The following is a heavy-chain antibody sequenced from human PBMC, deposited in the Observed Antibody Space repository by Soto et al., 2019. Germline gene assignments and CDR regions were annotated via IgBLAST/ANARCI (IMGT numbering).Heavy chain of an antibody. Sequence: PSETLSLTCAVYGGSFSGYYWSWIRQPPGKGLEWIGEINHSGSTNYNPSLKSRVTISVDTSKNQFSLKLSSVTAADTAVYYCAREIWYYDFWSGPPNYYMAVWGKGTTVTVSS. CDR2: INHSGST. CDR3: AREIWYYDFWSGPPNYYMAV. V-gene: IGHV4-34*01. CDR1: GGSFSGYY. J-gene: IGHJ6*03. D-gene: IGHD3-3*01.